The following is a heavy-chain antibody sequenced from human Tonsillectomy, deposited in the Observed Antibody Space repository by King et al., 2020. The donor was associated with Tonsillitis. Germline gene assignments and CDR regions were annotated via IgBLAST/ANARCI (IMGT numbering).Heavy chain of an antibody. D-gene: IGHD2-2*01. Sequence: VQLVESGGGVVQPGGSLRLSCAASGFTFSSYGMHWVRQAPGKGLEWVAFIRYDGSNKYYADSVKGRFTISRDNSKNTLYLQMNSLRAEDTAVYYCAKPTGGEVVLTRPAFDIWGQGTMFTVSS. CDR1: GFTFSSYG. CDR2: IRYDGSNK. CDR3: AKPTGGEVVLTRPAFDI. V-gene: IGHV3-30*02. J-gene: IGHJ3*02.